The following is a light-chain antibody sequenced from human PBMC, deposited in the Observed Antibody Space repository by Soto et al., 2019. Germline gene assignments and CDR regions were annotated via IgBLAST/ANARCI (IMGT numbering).Light chain of an antibody. J-gene: IGLJ3*02. V-gene: IGLV1-51*01. CDR3: GTWDSSLSAGV. CDR2: DNN. Sequence: QSVLTQPPSVSAAPGQQVTISCSGSSSNIGNNYVSWYQQLPGTAPKLLIYDNNKRPSGIPDRFSGSKSGTSATLGITGLQTGDEADYYCGTWDSSLSAGVFGGGTTLTVL. CDR1: SSNIGNNY.